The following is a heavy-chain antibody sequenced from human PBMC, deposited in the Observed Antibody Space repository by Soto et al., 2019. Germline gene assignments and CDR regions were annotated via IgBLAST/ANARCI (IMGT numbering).Heavy chain of an antibody. V-gene: IGHV3-48*02. J-gene: IGHJ3*02. Sequence: EVELVESGGGLVQPGGSLRLSCVASGFTFSDYAMNWVRQAPGKGLEWVSWFGITGKSGGYADSVKGRLNISRDKARNSVHLQMSILSDEDTTVDYCAIDDYYAFDIWGQGTLVTVS. CDR2: FGITGKSG. CDR1: GFTFSDYA. CDR3: AIDDYYAFDI. D-gene: IGHD4-17*01.